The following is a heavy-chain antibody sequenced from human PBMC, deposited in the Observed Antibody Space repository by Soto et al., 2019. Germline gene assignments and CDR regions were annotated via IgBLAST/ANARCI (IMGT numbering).Heavy chain of an antibody. V-gene: IGHV4-4*07. Sequence: SVILSRTCTFSGESHSTYYWSWIRPPAGKGLEWIGRIYASGSTDYNPSLKSRITMSIDTSRMQFSLKLNSVTAADTAAYYCARAESMGARAFAYWGQGTMVTVSS. CDR3: ARAESMGARAFAY. J-gene: IGHJ4*02. CDR1: GESHSTYY. CDR2: IYASGST. D-gene: IGHD6-6*01.